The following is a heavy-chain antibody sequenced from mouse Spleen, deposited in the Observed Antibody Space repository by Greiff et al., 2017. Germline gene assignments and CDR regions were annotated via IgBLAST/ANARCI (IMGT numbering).Heavy chain of an antibody. CDR1: GYTFTSYW. J-gene: IGHJ4*01. V-gene: IGHV1-64*01. Sequence: VQLQQPGAELVKPGASVKLSCKASGYTFTSYWMHWVKQRPGQGLEWIGMIHPNSGSTNYNEKFKSKATLTVDKSSSTAYMQLSSLTSEDSAVYYCARDGGYYYAMDYWGQGTSVTVSS. CDR3: ARDGGYYYAMDY. CDR2: IHPNSGST.